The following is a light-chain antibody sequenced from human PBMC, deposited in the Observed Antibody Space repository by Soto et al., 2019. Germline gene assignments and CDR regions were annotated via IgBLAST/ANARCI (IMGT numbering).Light chain of an antibody. Sequence: DIVMTQSPDSLAVSLGERATINCKSSQSVLYRSNNKNHLAWYQQKAGQPPKLLIYWASTRESGVPDRFSGSGSGADFTLTISSLQAEDVAVYYCQQYYSTLPAFGQGTKLEIK. V-gene: IGKV4-1*01. J-gene: IGKJ2*01. CDR3: QQYYSTLPA. CDR1: QSVLYRSNNKNH. CDR2: WAS.